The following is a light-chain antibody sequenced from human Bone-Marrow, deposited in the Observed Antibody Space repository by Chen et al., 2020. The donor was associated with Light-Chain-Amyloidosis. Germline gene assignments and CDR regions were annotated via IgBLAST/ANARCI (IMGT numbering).Light chain of an antibody. CDR2: DDS. CDR3: QVWERSSDRPV. V-gene: IGLV3-21*02. Sequence: SYVLTQPSSVSVAPGQTATIACGGNNIGSTSVHWYQQTPGQAPLPVVYDDSDRPSGIPERVSGSNSGNTATLTISRVEAGDEADYYCQVWERSSDRPVFGGGSKLTDL. J-gene: IGLJ3*02. CDR1: NIGSTS.